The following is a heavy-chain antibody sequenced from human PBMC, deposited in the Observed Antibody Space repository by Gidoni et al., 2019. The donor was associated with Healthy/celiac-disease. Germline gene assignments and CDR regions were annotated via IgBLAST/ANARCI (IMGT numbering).Heavy chain of an antibody. CDR1: GFTFISYG. D-gene: IGHD3-10*01. Sequence: QLVESGGGVVQPGRSLRLSCSASGFTFISYGMHWVRQAPGKGLEWVAVISYDGSNKYYADSVKGRFTISRDKSKNTLYLQMNSLRAEDTAVYYCAKDMGFGVQRWIGDYWGQGTLVTVSS. CDR3: AKDMGFGVQRWIGDY. J-gene: IGHJ4*02. V-gene: IGHV3-30*18. CDR2: ISYDGSNK.